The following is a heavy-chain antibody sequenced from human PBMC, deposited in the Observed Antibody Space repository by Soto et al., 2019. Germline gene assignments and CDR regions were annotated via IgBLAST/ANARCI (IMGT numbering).Heavy chain of an antibody. J-gene: IGHJ5*02. CDR1: GYTFTSYA. V-gene: IGHV1-3*01. CDR3: ARGHELRFLEWLNWFDP. CDR2: INAGNGNT. Sequence: GASVKVSCKASGYTFTSYAMHWVRQAPGQRLEWMGWINAGNGNTKYSQKFQGRVTITRDTSASTAYMELSSLRSEDTAVYYCARGHELRFLEWLNWFDPWGQGTLVTVSS. D-gene: IGHD3-3*01.